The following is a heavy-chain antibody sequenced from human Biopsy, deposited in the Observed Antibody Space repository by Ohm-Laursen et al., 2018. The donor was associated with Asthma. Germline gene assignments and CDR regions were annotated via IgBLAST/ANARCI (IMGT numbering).Heavy chain of an antibody. CDR3: ARTSHFWSPFPAERSKS. J-gene: IGHJ1*01. D-gene: IGHD3-3*01. CDR2: IKHDGSEK. CDR1: GFTFGDYW. Sequence: GSLRLSCAASGFTFGDYWMSWVRQVPGKGLEWVANIKHDGSEKNHVDSLKGRFTISRANAKNLLFLQMNSLRAEDTAVYYCARTSHFWSPFPAERSKSWGQGPLVTFS. V-gene: IGHV3-7*01.